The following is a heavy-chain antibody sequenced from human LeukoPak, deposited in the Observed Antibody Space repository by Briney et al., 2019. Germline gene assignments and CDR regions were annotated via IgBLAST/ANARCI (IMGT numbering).Heavy chain of an antibody. CDR3: ARDFIAVAGVDAFDI. CDR2: ISSSSSYI. J-gene: IGHJ3*02. CDR1: GFTVTSNY. V-gene: IGHV3-21*01. D-gene: IGHD6-19*01. Sequence: GGSLRLSCAASGFTVTSNYMSWVRQAPGKGLEWVSSISSSSSYIYYADSVKGRFTISRVNAKNSLYLQMNSLRAEDTAVYYCARDFIAVAGVDAFDIWGRGTMVTVSS.